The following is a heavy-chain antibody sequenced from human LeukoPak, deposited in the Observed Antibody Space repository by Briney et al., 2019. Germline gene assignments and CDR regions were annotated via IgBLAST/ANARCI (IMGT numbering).Heavy chain of an antibody. Sequence: GGSLSLSCAASTFTFNNYAMEWVRKAPGKGLEWVSLISGSGATTYYTDSVKGRFTISRDNSRNTLYPQMTSLRAKDTAVYYCARDPGDRWFFDLWGHGTLVTVSS. J-gene: IGHJ2*01. D-gene: IGHD7-27*01. CDR1: TFTFNNYA. CDR3: ARDPGDRWFFDL. CDR2: ISGSGATT. V-gene: IGHV3-23*01.